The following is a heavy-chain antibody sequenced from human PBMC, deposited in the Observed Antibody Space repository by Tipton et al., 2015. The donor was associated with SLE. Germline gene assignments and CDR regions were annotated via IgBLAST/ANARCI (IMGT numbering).Heavy chain of an antibody. V-gene: IGHV3-64*01. CDR1: GFIFSNYA. CDR2: TSSNGGST. Sequence: SLRLSCAASGFIFSNYAMHWVRQAPGKGLEYVSGTSSNGGSTYYANSVKGRFTIFRDNSKNTLYLQMGSLRAEDMAVYYCARSGGVDYWGQGTLVTVSS. J-gene: IGHJ4*02. CDR3: ARSGGVDY. D-gene: IGHD3-10*01.